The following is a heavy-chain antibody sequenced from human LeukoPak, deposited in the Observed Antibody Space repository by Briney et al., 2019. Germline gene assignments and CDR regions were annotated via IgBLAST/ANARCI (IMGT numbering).Heavy chain of an antibody. V-gene: IGHV1-2*02. CDR3: ARRQQLVDVFAFDI. J-gene: IGHJ3*02. Sequence: ASVKVSCKASGYTFTGYYMHWVRQAPGQGLEWMGWINPNSGGTNYAQKFQGRVTMTRDTSISTAYMELSRLRSDDTAVYYCARRQQLVDVFAFDIWGQGTMVTVSS. CDR1: GYTFTGYY. CDR2: INPNSGGT. D-gene: IGHD6-13*01.